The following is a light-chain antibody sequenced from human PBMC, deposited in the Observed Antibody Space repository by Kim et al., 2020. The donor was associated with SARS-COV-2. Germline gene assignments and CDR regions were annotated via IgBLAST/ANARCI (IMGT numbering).Light chain of an antibody. CDR3: QQSYSLVS. J-gene: IGKJ2*03. CDR1: QSISSY. V-gene: IGKV1-39*01. CDR2: AAS. Sequence: LSASVGDRVTITCRASQSISSYLNWYQQKPGKAPKLLIYAASSLQSGVPSRFSGSGSGTDFTLTISSLQPEDFATYYCQQSYSLVSFGQGTKLEI.